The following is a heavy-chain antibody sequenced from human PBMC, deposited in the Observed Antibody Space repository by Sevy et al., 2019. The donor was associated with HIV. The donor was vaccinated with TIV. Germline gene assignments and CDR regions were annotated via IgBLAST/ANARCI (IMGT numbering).Heavy chain of an antibody. Sequence: GGSLRLSCAASGFTFDDYAMHWVRQAPGKGLEWVSGISWNSGSIGYADSVKGRFTVSRDNAKNSLYLQMNSLRAEDTALYYCAKDRAAAVLYYFDYWGQGTLVTVSS. J-gene: IGHJ4*02. D-gene: IGHD6-13*01. CDR2: ISWNSGSI. CDR3: AKDRAAAVLYYFDY. CDR1: GFTFDDYA. V-gene: IGHV3-9*01.